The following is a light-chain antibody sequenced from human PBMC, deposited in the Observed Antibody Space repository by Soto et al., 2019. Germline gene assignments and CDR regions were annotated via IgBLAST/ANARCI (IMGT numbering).Light chain of an antibody. CDR3: LQDYNYPRT. V-gene: IGKV1-6*01. J-gene: IGKJ1*01. Sequence: AIQMTQSPSSLSASVGDRVTITCRASQGIRNDLGWYQDKPGKAPNLLIYAASSLQAGVPSRFSGNGSGTDFTLIISSLQPEDFATYYCLQDYNYPRTFGQGTKVEIK. CDR2: AAS. CDR1: QGIRND.